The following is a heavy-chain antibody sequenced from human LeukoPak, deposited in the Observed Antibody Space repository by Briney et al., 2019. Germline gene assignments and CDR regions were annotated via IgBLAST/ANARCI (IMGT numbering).Heavy chain of an antibody. Sequence: SETLSLTCTVSGGSISSGDYYWSWIRQPPGKGLEWIGYIYYSGSTYYNPSLKSRVTISVDTSKNQFSLKLSSVTAADTAVYYCARGRYYCSGGSCYSGAFDIWGQGTMVTVSS. CDR2: IYYSGST. CDR3: ARGRYYCSGGSCYSGAFDI. J-gene: IGHJ3*02. V-gene: IGHV4-30-4*02. CDR1: GGSISSGDYY. D-gene: IGHD2-15*01.